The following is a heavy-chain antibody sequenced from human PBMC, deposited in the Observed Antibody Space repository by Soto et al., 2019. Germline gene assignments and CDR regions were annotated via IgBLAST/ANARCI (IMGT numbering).Heavy chain of an antibody. CDR1: GGSINSRSYF. CDR2: ISYTGRT. CDR3: ARQAVDEGYSSGWYFDH. Sequence: SETLSLTCTVSGGSINSRSYFWGWIRQPPGKGLEWIGSISYTGRTYYNPSLKSRVTISVDTSKNQFFPKLSSVTAADTAVYCCARQAVDEGYSSGWYFDHWGQGILVTVSS. D-gene: IGHD6-19*01. J-gene: IGHJ4*02. V-gene: IGHV4-39*01.